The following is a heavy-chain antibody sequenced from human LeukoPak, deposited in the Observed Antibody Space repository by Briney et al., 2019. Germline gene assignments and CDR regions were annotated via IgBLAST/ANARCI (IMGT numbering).Heavy chain of an antibody. V-gene: IGHV3-30-3*01. CDR1: GFTFSSYA. CDR2: ISYDGSNK. Sequence: QPGGSLRLSCAAPGFTFSSYAMHWVRQAPGKGLEWVAVISYDGSNKYYADSVKGRFTISRDNSKNTLYLQMNSLRAEDTAVYYCARDGSGMGFDYWGQGTLVTVSS. CDR3: ARDGSGMGFDY. J-gene: IGHJ4*02. D-gene: IGHD3-10*01.